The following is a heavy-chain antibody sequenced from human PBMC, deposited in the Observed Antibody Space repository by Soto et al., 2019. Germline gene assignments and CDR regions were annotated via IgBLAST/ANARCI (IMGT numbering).Heavy chain of an antibody. D-gene: IGHD4-17*01. CDR3: AKRGDYGDKNHYFDY. V-gene: IGHV3-30*18. CDR2: ISYDGSNY. J-gene: IGHJ4*02. CDR1: GFAFSSYG. Sequence: QVQLVESGGGVVQPGRSLRLSCAASGFAFSSYGMHWVRQAPGKGLEWVAVISYDGSNYYYADSVKGRFTISRDNSKNTLYLQMNSLRAEDTAVYYCAKRGDYGDKNHYFDYWGQGTLVTVSS.